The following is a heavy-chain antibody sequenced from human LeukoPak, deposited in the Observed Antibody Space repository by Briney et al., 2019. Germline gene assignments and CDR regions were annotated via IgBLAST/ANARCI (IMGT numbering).Heavy chain of an antibody. J-gene: IGHJ4*02. D-gene: IGHD2-2*01. V-gene: IGHV3-23*01. CDR2: ISGSGGST. CDR3: AKTLGHCASTRCYSYFDY. CDR1: GFTFSYNA. Sequence: GGSLRLSCAASGFTFSYNAMSWVRQAPGKGLEWVSAISGSGGSTYYADSVKGRFTVSRDNSKNTLYLQLNSLRAEDTAVYYCAKTLGHCASTRCYSYFDYWGQGTLVPVSS.